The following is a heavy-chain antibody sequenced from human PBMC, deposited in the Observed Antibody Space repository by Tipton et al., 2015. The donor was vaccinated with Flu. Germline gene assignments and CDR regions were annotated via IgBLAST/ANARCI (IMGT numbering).Heavy chain of an antibody. CDR2: IYYSGST. CDR1: GGSISSYY. V-gene: IGHV4-59*01. J-gene: IGHJ6*02. Sequence: TLSLTCTVSGGSISSYYWSWIRQPPGKGLEWIGYIYYSGSTNYNPSLQSRVTMSVDTSKNQFSLKLSSVTAADTAVYYCARDRPNYYYYGMDVWGQGTTVTVSS. CDR3: ARDRPNYYYYGMDV.